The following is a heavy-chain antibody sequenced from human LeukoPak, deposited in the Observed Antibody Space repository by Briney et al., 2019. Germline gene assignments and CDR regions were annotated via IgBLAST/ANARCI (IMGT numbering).Heavy chain of an antibody. Sequence: ASVKVSCKASGYTFTSYGISRVRQAPGQGLEWMGWISAYNGNTNYAQKLQGRVTMTTDTSTSTAYMELRSLRSDDTAVYYCARDRCSSTSCYGGGIFDYWGQGTLVTVSS. J-gene: IGHJ4*02. V-gene: IGHV1-18*01. CDR2: ISAYNGNT. D-gene: IGHD2-2*01. CDR3: ARDRCSSTSCYGGGIFDY. CDR1: GYTFTSYG.